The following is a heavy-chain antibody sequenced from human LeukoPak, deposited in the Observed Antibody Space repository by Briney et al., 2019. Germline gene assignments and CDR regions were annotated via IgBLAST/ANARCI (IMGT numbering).Heavy chain of an antibody. D-gene: IGHD3-22*01. V-gene: IGHV4-4*07. CDR1: VGSISSYY. J-gene: IGHJ4*02. CDR2: IYTSGST. CDR3: AREVGSSGYYYYFDY. Sequence: SETLSLTCTVSVGSISSYYWSWIRQPAGKGLEWIGRIYTSGSTNYNPSLKSRVTMSVDTSKNQFSLKLSSVTAADTAVYYCAREVGSSGYYYYFDYWGQGTLVTVSS.